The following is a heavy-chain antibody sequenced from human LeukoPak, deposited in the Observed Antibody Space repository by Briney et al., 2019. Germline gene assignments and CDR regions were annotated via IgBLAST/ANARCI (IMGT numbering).Heavy chain of an antibody. CDR1: EFTFNNYA. J-gene: IGHJ4*02. CDR3: AKVGAGYSGYD. D-gene: IGHD5-12*01. V-gene: IGHV3-23*01. CDR2: ITASGGST. Sequence: GGSLRLSCASSEFTFNNYAMTWVRQAPGKGLEWVSSITASGGSTYCADSVKGRFTISRDNSKNTLYLQMNSLRAEDTAVYYCAKVGAGYSGYDWGQGTLVTVSS.